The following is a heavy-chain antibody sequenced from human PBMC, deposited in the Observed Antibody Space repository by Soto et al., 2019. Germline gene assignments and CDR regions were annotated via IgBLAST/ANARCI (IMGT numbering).Heavy chain of an antibody. CDR1: GGTFSSYA. Sequence: SVKVSCKASGGTFSSYAISWVRQAPGQGLEWMGGIIPIFGTANYAQKFQGRVTITADESTSTAYMELSSLRSEDTAVYYCARGGGSGSYYTEYNWFDPWGQGTLVTVSS. CDR3: ARGGGSGSYYTEYNWFDP. CDR2: IIPIFGTA. V-gene: IGHV1-69*13. D-gene: IGHD3-10*01. J-gene: IGHJ5*02.